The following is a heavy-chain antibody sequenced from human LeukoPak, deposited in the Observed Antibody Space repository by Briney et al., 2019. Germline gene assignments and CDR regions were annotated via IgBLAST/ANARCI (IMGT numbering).Heavy chain of an antibody. D-gene: IGHD6-19*01. CDR2: MNGSGGST. CDR1: GFTISSYA. Sequence: PGGSLRLSCAASGFTISSYAMSWVRQAPGKGLEWVSGMNGSGGSTYYADSVKGRFTISRDNSKNTLYLQMNSLRAEDTAVYYCAKAYDSGWSTYYWGQGTLVTVSS. V-gene: IGHV3-23*01. CDR3: AKAYDSGWSTYY. J-gene: IGHJ4*02.